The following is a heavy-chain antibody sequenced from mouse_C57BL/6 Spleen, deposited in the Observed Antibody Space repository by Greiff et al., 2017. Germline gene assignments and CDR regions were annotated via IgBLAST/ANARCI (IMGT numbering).Heavy chain of an antibody. CDR1: GYTFTSYW. D-gene: IGHD1-1*01. V-gene: IGHV1-64*01. Sequence: VQLQQPGAELVKPGASVKLSCKASGYTFTSYWMHWVKQRPGQGLEWIGMIHPNSGSTNYNEKFKSKATLTVDKSSSTAYMQLSSLTSEDSAVYYCAITTVVATRYYYAMDYWGQGTSVTVSS. CDR3: AITTVVATRYYYAMDY. J-gene: IGHJ4*01. CDR2: IHPNSGST.